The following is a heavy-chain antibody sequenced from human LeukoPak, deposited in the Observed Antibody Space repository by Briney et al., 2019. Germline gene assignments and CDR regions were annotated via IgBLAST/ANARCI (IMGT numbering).Heavy chain of an antibody. Sequence: GGSLILSWSASGFTFSTYGMQWVRQTPGKGLEWVAVIVSDGGRAHYGDSVRGRFTISRDNSKNTLYLQMNSLRAEDTAVYYCARNSITEDNSLDYWGRGILVTVSS. CDR2: IVSDGGRA. J-gene: IGHJ4*02. CDR3: ARNSITEDNSLDY. D-gene: IGHD7-27*01. CDR1: GFTFSTYG. V-gene: IGHV3-33*05.